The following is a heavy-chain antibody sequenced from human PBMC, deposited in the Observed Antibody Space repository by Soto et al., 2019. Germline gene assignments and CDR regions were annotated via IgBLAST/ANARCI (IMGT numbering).Heavy chain of an antibody. CDR1: GFTFSYHD. D-gene: IGHD2-15*01. CDR2: IRSDGTVK. CDR3: ASKRIDDFDY. J-gene: IGHJ4*02. V-gene: IGHV3-33*01. Sequence: QVQLVESGGGVVQPGRSLRLSCAASGFTFSYHDMHWVRQAPGKGLEWVAVIRSDGTVKNYADSVKGRFTISRDNSKNTLYLKMNSLRAEDTAVYYCASKRIDDFDYWGRGTLVTVSS.